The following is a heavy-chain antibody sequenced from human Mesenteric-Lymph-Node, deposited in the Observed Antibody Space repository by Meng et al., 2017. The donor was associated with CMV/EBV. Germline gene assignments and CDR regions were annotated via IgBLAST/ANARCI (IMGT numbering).Heavy chain of an antibody. CDR2: ISGSGYST. D-gene: IGHD3-10*01. CDR1: GFPFPSYA. V-gene: IGHV3-23*01. J-gene: IGHJ4*02. Sequence: LRLSCAASGFPFPSYAMPWVRQAPGKGLEWVSGISGSGYSTYYADSVKGRFTISRDNSKNTLYLQMNSLRAEDTAVYYCAKGRFGEDWGQGTLVTVSS. CDR3: AKGRFGED.